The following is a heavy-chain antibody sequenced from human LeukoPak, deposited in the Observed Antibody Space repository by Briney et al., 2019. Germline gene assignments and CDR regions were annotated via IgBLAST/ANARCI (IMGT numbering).Heavy chain of an antibody. CDR3: ARRGTYSSSSGPVYYYYYYMDV. CDR1: GGSFSGYY. Sequence: PSETLSLTCAVYGGSFSGYYWSWLRQPPGKGLEWIGEINHSGSTNYNPSLKSRVTISVDTSKNQFSLKLSSVTAADTAVYYCARRGTYSSSSGPVYYYYYYMDVWGKGTTVTVSS. D-gene: IGHD6-6*01. J-gene: IGHJ6*03. V-gene: IGHV4-34*01. CDR2: INHSGST.